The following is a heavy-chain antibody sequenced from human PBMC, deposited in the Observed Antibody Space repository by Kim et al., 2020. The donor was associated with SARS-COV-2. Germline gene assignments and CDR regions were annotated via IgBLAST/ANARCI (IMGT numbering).Heavy chain of an antibody. CDR3: ARGWPSSSWYHRYYYYGMDV. Sequence: SETLSLTCAVYGGSFSGYYWSWIRQPPGKGLEWIGEINHSGSTNYNPSLKSRVTISVDTSKNQFSLKLSSVTAADTAVYYCARGWPSSSWYHRYYYYGMDVWGQGTTVTVSS. D-gene: IGHD6-13*01. V-gene: IGHV4-34*01. CDR1: GGSFSGYY. J-gene: IGHJ6*02. CDR2: INHSGST.